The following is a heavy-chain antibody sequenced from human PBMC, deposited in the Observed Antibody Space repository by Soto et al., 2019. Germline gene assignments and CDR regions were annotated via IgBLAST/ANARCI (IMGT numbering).Heavy chain of an antibody. Sequence: GASVKVSCKASGGTFSTYTINWVRQAPGQGLEWMGGILPIFGTTKYAQEFQGRLTITADESTSTVYMELSSLRSDDTAVYFCAREEDLGEALATSWFDPWGQGTKVTVSS. D-gene: IGHD3-16*01. CDR2: ILPIFGTT. J-gene: IGHJ5*02. CDR3: AREEDLGEALATSWFDP. CDR1: GGTFSTYT. V-gene: IGHV1-69*13.